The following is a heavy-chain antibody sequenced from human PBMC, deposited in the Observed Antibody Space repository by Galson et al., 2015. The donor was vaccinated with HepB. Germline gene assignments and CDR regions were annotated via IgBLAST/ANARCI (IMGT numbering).Heavy chain of an antibody. CDR1: GGTFSSYA. V-gene: IGHV1-69*06. Sequence: SVKVSCKASGGTFSSYAISWVRQAPGQGLEWMGGIIPIFGTANYAQKFQGRVTITADKSTSTAYMELSSLRSEDTAVYYCARDFIRPRRGYVFRHYFDYWGQGTLVTVSS. CDR2: IIPIFGTA. D-gene: IGHD3-16*01. CDR3: ARDFIRPRRGYVFRHYFDY. J-gene: IGHJ4*02.